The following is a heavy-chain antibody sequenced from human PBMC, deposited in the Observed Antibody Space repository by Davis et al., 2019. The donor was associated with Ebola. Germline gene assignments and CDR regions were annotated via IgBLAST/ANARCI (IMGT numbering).Heavy chain of an antibody. Sequence: GESLKISCSASGFIFSTYVMSWVRQAPGKGLEWVSTLGTSADTYYADSVKGRFTISRANSKNTLYLQMNGLRVEDTAIYYCAKDTSNIWFDIWGQGTNVTVSS. D-gene: IGHD1-26*01. CDR1: GFIFSTYV. CDR2: LGTSADT. J-gene: IGHJ3*02. V-gene: IGHV3-23*01. CDR3: AKDTSNIWFDI.